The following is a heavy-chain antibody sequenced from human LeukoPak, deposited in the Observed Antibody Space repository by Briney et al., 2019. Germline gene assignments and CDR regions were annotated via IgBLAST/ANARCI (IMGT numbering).Heavy chain of an antibody. J-gene: IGHJ6*02. CDR1: GFTFSSYA. CDR3: TTAPEDGGNHYYYYGMDV. V-gene: IGHV3-15*01. D-gene: IGHD4-23*01. CDR2: IKSKTDGGTT. Sequence: TGGSLRLSCAASGFTFSSYAMSWVRQAPGKGLEWVGRIKSKTDGGTTDYAAPVKGRFTISRDDSKNTLYLQMNSLKTEDTAVYYCTTAPEDGGNHYYYYGMDVWGQGTTVTVSS.